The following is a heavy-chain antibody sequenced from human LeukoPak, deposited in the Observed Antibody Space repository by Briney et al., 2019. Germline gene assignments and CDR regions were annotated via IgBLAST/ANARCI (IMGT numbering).Heavy chain of an antibody. CDR1: GGSISSGGYY. V-gene: IGHV4-31*03. CDR2: IYYSGST. CDR3: ARENPVWSGLYYYYGMDV. J-gene: IGHJ6*02. D-gene: IGHD3-3*01. Sequence: KPSETLSLTCTVSGGSISSGGYYWSWIRQHPGKGLEWIGYIYYSGSTYYNPSLKSRVTISVDTSKNQFSLKLSSVTAADTAVYYCARENPVWSGLYYYYGMDVWGQGTTVTVSS.